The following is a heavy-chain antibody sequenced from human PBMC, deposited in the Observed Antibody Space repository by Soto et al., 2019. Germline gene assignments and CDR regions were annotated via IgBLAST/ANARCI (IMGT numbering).Heavy chain of an antibody. Sequence: PSETLSLTCSVSGFAISRGYYWSWVRQPPGKGLEWIGSIYPSVSSYHNPSLATRLRLSIDTSKNQFTLNLTSVTAADTALYFCARKKVGTTFFDNWGQGIQVTVS. CDR3: ARKKVGTTFFDN. J-gene: IGHJ4*02. V-gene: IGHV4-38-2*02. D-gene: IGHD1-1*01. CDR2: IYPSVSS. CDR1: GFAISRGYY.